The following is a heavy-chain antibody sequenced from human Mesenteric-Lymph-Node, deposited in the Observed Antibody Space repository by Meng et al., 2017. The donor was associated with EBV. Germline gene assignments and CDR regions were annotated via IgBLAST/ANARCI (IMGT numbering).Heavy chain of an antibody. V-gene: IGHV1-3*01. J-gene: IGHJ4*02. D-gene: IGHD2-2*01. CDR2: SNAVIGNT. CDR1: VHTFTCNN. Sequence: QVLVYMSGAEVKMPGSSVEVSSHASVHTFTCNNVHWVCQAPGKSLEWMGRSNAVIGNTKYSQRFQGRVTITSDTSASTAYMELSSLRSEDTAIYYCARDGPNVVVPGGLDYWGQGTLVTVSS. CDR3: ARDGPNVVVPGGLDY.